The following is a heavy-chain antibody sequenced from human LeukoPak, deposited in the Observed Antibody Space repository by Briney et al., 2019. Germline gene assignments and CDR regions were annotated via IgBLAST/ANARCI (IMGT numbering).Heavy chain of an antibody. CDR2: ISGSSSTI. CDR1: GFTFSSYS. J-gene: IGHJ4*02. D-gene: IGHD3-10*01. CDR3: ARDNNMVRGVIRDFDY. Sequence: GGSLRLSCAASGFTFSSYSMNWVRQAPGKGLEWVSYISGSSSTIYYADPVKGRFTISRDNANNSLYLQMNSLRDEDTAVYYCARDNNMVRGVIRDFDYWGQGTLVTVSS. V-gene: IGHV3-48*02.